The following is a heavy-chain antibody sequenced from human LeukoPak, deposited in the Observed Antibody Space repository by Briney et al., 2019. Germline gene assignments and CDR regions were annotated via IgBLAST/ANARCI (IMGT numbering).Heavy chain of an antibody. CDR3: ARGTRSVDIVVVVAAPGDCFDP. J-gene: IGHJ5*02. CDR2: INHSGST. D-gene: IGHD2-15*01. Sequence: PSETLSLTCAVYGGSFSGYYWSWIRQPPGKGLEWIGEINHSGSTNYNPSLKSRVTISVDTSKNQFSLKLSSVTAADTAVYYCARGTRSVDIVVVVAAPGDCFDPWGQGTLVTVSS. CDR1: GGSFSGYY. V-gene: IGHV4-34*01.